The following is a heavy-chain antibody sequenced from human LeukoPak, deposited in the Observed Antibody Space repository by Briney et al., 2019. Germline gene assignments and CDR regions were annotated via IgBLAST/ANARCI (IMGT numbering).Heavy chain of an antibody. CDR2: INPNSGGT. V-gene: IGHV1-2*06. D-gene: IGHD3-3*01. Sequence: GASVKVSCKASGYTFTGYYMHWVRQAPGQGLEWMGRINPNSGGTNYAQKFQGRVTMTRDTSISTAYMELSRLRSDDTAVYYCAREDYDFWSGYYTVHYYYYGMDVWGQGTTVTVSS. J-gene: IGHJ6*02. CDR1: GYTFTGYY. CDR3: AREDYDFWSGYYTVHYYYYGMDV.